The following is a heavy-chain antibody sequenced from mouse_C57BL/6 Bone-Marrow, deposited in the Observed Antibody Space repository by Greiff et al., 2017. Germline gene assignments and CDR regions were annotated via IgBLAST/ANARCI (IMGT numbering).Heavy chain of an antibody. CDR3: ATYAMDN. Sequence: VQVVESGAELVKPGASVKMSCKASGYTFTTYPIEWMKQNHGKSLEWMGNFHPYNDDNKYNEKFKGKATLTVEKSSSTVDLELSRLTSDDSSVYYCATYAMDNWVQGTSVTVSS. J-gene: IGHJ4*01. CDR2: FHPYNDDN. CDR1: GYTFTTYP. V-gene: IGHV1-47*01.